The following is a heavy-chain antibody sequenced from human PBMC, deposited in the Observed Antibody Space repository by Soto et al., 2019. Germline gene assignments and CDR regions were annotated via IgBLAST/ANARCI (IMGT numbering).Heavy chain of an antibody. CDR2: IYYSGST. D-gene: IGHD3-22*01. Sequence: LTCTVSGGSISSYYWSWIRQPPGKGLEWIGYIYYSGSTNYNPSLKSRVTISVDTSKNQFSLKLGSVTAADTAVYYCARLTGYDSSGYSAYWGQGTLVTVSS. CDR1: GGSISSYY. J-gene: IGHJ4*02. CDR3: ARLTGYDSSGYSAY. V-gene: IGHV4-59*01.